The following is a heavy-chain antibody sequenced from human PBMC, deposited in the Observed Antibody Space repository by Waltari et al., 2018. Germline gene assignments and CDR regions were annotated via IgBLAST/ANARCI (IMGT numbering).Heavy chain of an antibody. CDR1: GGSISSTTYY. Sequence: QLQLQESGPGLVKASETLSLTCSVSGGSISSTTYYWGWLRQPPGKGLEWIGSFSYNGNTYYNPSLKSRITISVDTSKNQFSLQLRSVTAADTAMYYCARPGRVGGGSLMGLDYWGQGTLVTVSS. V-gene: IGHV4-39*01. CDR3: ARPGRVGGGSLMGLDY. D-gene: IGHD2-15*01. J-gene: IGHJ4*02. CDR2: FSYNGNT.